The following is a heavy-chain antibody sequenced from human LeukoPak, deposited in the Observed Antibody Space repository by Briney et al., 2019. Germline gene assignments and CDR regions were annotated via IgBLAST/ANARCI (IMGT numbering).Heavy chain of an antibody. J-gene: IGHJ4*02. Sequence: GGSLRLSCAASGFTFSRHWMYWVRQAPGKGLEWVSAISGSGGSTYYADSVKGRFTISRDNSKNTLYLQMNSLRAEDTAVYYCAKASFDWPIDYWGQGTLVTVSS. CDR1: GFTFSRHW. CDR3: AKASFDWPIDY. D-gene: IGHD3-9*01. V-gene: IGHV3-23*01. CDR2: ISGSGGST.